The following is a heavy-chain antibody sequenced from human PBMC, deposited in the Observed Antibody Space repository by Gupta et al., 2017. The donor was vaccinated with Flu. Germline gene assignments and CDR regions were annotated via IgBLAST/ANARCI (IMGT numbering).Heavy chain of an antibody. CDR3: ARDSGWKYFDY. Sequence: QVKLVESGGGVVQHGRSLGLSCHDSGCIFSNYGLHRVRQSPGKGLGWLTVMSNDGRNKYYADSVRGRFTISSDNSKNTLFLQMNSLSAEDTAVYYCARDSGWKYFDYWGQGTRVTVSS. J-gene: IGHJ4*02. D-gene: IGHD1-1*01. V-gene: IGHV3-30*03. CDR1: GCIFSNYG. CDR2: MSNDGRNK.